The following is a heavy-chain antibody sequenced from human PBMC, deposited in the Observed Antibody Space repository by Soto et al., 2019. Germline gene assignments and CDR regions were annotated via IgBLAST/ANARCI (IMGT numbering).Heavy chain of an antibody. D-gene: IGHD3-10*01. CDR1: GFTFSNAW. J-gene: IGHJ6*02. Sequence: GGSLGLSCAASGFTFSNAWMNWVRQAPGKGLEWVGRIKSKTDGGTTDYAAPVKGRFTISRDDSKNMLYLQMNSLKTEDTAVYYCTTSFYYNTHYYYYYGMDVWGQGTTVTVSS. CDR2: IKSKTDGGTT. V-gene: IGHV3-15*07. CDR3: TTSFYYNTHYYYYYGMDV.